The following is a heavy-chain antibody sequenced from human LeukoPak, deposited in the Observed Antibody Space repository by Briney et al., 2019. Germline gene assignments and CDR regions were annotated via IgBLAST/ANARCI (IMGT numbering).Heavy chain of an antibody. CDR1: GFIFNHHA. D-gene: IGHD4-11*01. Sequence: GGSLRLSCAASGFIFNHHAMHWVRQAPGKGLAWVAVIWSDKSNRFYADSVRGRFTISRDDSRKTVYLQMEGMTAEDTAIYYCAKDAQRGFDYSNSLEYWGQGALVTVAS. CDR2: IWSDKSNR. CDR3: AKDAQRGFDYSNSLEY. V-gene: IGHV3-33*06. J-gene: IGHJ4*02.